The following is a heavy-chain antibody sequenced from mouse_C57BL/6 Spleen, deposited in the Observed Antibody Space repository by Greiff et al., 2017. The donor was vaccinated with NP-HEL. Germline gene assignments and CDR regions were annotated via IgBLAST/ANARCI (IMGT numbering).Heavy chain of an antibody. CDR2: IYPGSGST. Sequence: VQLQQPGAELVKPGASVKMSCKASGYTFTSYWITWVKQRPGQGLEWIGDIYPGSGSTNYNEKFKSKATLTVDTSSSTAYMQLSSLTSEDSAVYYCARAPSYDYDGMDYWGQGTSVTVSS. CDR3: ARAPSYDYDGMDY. D-gene: IGHD2-4*01. CDR1: GYTFTSYW. V-gene: IGHV1-55*01. J-gene: IGHJ4*01.